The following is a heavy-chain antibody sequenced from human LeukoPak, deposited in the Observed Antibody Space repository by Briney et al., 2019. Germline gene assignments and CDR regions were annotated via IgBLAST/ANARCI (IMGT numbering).Heavy chain of an antibody. Sequence: ASVKVSCKASGYTFTGYYMHWVRQAPGQGLEWMGRINPNSGGTNYAQKFQGRVTMTRDTSISTAYMELSRLRSDDTAVYYCARDLPVYYYDSSGYLSDYWSQGTLVTVSS. CDR2: INPNSGGT. J-gene: IGHJ4*02. CDR1: GYTFTGYY. V-gene: IGHV1-2*06. CDR3: ARDLPVYYYDSSGYLSDY. D-gene: IGHD3-22*01.